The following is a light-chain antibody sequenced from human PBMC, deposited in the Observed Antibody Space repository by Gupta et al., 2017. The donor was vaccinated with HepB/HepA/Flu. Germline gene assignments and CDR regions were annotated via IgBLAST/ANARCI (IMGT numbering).Light chain of an antibody. J-gene: IGLJ3*02. CDR2: GDN. CDR1: RLRSSY. V-gene: IGLV3-19*01. Sequence: SELTQDPAVSVAFGQTVSIHCPGDRLRSSYANWYQRKPGQAPVSVLYGDNSRPSGIPDRFSGSKSGHTTSLTINGAQAEDEADYYCPSRDNSETRSVFGGGTKLTVL. CDR3: PSRDNSETRSV.